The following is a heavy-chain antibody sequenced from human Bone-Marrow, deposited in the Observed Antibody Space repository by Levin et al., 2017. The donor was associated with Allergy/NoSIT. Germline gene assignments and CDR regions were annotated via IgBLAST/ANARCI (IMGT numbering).Heavy chain of an antibody. D-gene: IGHD3-3*01. CDR1: GFTFSNAW. J-gene: IGHJ6*02. CDR3: TTNYYDFWSGYFPAMDV. CDR2: IKSKTDGGTT. V-gene: IGHV3-15*01. Sequence: GESLKISCAASGFTFSNAWMSWVRQAPGKGLEWVGRIKSKTDGGTTDYAAPVKGRFTISRDDSKNTLYLQMNSLKTEDTAVYYCTTNYYDFWSGYFPAMDVWGQGTTVTVSS.